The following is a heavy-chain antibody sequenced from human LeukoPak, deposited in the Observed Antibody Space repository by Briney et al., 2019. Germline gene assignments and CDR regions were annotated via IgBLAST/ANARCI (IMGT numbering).Heavy chain of an antibody. CDR3: AKDPLVVLRDYMDV. CDR2: IRYDGSNK. V-gene: IGHV3-30*02. Sequence: WGSLRLSCAASGFIFSSYDMQWVRQARGKGGEGGAFIRYDGSNKDYEDSVRGRFTISRDNSNNTLYLQINSLRAEDTAVYYCAKDPLVVLRDYMDVWGKGTTVTVS. J-gene: IGHJ6*03. CDR1: GFIFSSYD. D-gene: IGHD3-22*01.